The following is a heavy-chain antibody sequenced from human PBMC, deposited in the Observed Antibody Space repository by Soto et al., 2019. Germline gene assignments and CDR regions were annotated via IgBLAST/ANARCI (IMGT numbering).Heavy chain of an antibody. CDR3: ARSPRGSYYFYFDY. Sequence: SETLCLTCTASGGSISSYDWSWIRQPPGKGLEWIGYIYYSGSTNYNPSLKSRVTISVDTSKNQSPLKLSSVTAADTAVYYCARSPRGSYYFYFDYWGQGTLVTVSS. CDR1: GGSISSYD. V-gene: IGHV4-59*01. J-gene: IGHJ4*02. CDR2: IYYSGST. D-gene: IGHD1-26*01.